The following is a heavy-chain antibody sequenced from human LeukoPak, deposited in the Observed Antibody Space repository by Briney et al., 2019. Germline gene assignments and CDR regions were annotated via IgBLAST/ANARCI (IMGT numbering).Heavy chain of an antibody. CDR3: ARVRRSSSSWYVPSIDY. D-gene: IGHD6-13*01. CDR1: GGSISSSSYY. J-gene: IGHJ4*02. CDR2: FEYGGST. V-gene: IGHV4-39*07. Sequence: SETLSLTCTVSGGSISSSSYYWGWIRQAPGKGLEWIGSFEYGGSTYYNPSLKSRVTISVDKSKNQFSLKLSSVTAADTAVYYCARVRRSSSSWYVPSIDYWGQGTLVTVSS.